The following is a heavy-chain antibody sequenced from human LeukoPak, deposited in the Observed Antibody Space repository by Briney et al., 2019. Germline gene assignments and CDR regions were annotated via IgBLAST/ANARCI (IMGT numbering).Heavy chain of an antibody. Sequence: GGSLRLSCAASGFTFSDYYMSWLRQASGKGLEWVSYITSSGSTIYYADSVKGRFTISRDNAKNSLYLQMNSLRAEDTAVYYCARDLTTMGRGAFDIWGQGTMVTVSS. CDR2: ITSSGSTI. D-gene: IGHD3-10*01. J-gene: IGHJ3*02. V-gene: IGHV3-11*04. CDR3: ARDLTTMGRGAFDI. CDR1: GFTFSDYY.